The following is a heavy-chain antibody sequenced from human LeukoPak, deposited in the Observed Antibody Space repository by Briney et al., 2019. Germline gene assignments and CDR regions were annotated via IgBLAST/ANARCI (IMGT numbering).Heavy chain of an antibody. CDR1: GGSISSGNYY. V-gene: IGHV4-61*02. J-gene: IGHJ4*02. CDR3: ARSSGYYLLNDY. D-gene: IGHD3-22*01. CDR2: IYTTGST. Sequence: PSETLSLTCTVSGGSISSGNYYWSWIRQPAGKGLEWIGRIYTTGSTNYNPSLKSRVSISVDTSKNQFSLKLSSVTAADTAVYYCARSSGYYLLNDYWGQGTLVTVSS.